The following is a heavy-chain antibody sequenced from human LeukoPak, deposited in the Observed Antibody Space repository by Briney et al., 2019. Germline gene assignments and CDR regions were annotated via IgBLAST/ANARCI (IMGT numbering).Heavy chain of an antibody. Sequence: GGALRLSCAASGFTFRSYWMSWVRQAPGKGLEWVANIKQDGSEKYYVDSVKGRFTISRDNAKNSLYLQMNSLRAEDTAVYYCARDLTCGSGSYWGQGTLVTVSS. J-gene: IGHJ4*02. CDR1: GFTFRSYW. D-gene: IGHD3-10*01. CDR3: ARDLTCGSGSY. CDR2: IKQDGSEK. V-gene: IGHV3-7*01.